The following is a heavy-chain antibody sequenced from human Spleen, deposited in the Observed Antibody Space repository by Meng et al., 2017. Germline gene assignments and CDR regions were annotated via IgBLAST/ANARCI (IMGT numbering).Heavy chain of an antibody. Sequence: ASVKVSCKVSGYTFTDYYIHWVQQAPGRGLEWVGLVDPEDGETIYAEKFQGRVTLTADTSTDTAYMELSSLRFEDTAIDYCARDRSSGSHYPDDYWGQGTLVTVSS. D-gene: IGHD1-26*01. CDR2: VDPEDGET. V-gene: IGHV1-69-2*01. J-gene: IGHJ4*02. CDR1: GYTFTDYY. CDR3: ARDRSSGSHYPDDY.